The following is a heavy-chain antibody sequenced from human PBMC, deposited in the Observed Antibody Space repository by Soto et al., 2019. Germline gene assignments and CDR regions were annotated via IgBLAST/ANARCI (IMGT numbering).Heavy chain of an antibody. CDR2: ISSSSGTM. Sequence: EVQLVESGGGLVQPGGSLRLSCAASGFTFSSYSMNWVRQAPGKGLEWVSYISSSSGTMYYADSVQGRFTISRDNAKNSLYLQMNSLRDEDTAVYYCARGRGHYDSSGFYLLHYFDYWGQGSLVTVSS. CDR3: ARGRGHYDSSGFYLLHYFDY. J-gene: IGHJ4*02. V-gene: IGHV3-48*02. D-gene: IGHD3-22*01. CDR1: GFTFSSYS.